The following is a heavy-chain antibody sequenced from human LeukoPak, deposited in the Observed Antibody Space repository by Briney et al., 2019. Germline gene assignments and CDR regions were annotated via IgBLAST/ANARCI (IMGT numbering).Heavy chain of an antibody. J-gene: IGHJ4*02. D-gene: IGHD6-13*01. Sequence: GGSLRLSCAASGFIFSSYAMHWVRQAPGKGQEYVSDISSNGGITYYANSVKGRFTISRDNSKKTLYLQMGSLRAEDMAVYYCAREGRVAAAGSHDYWGQGTLVTVSS. CDR1: GFIFSSYA. V-gene: IGHV3-64*01. CDR2: ISSNGGIT. CDR3: AREGRVAAAGSHDY.